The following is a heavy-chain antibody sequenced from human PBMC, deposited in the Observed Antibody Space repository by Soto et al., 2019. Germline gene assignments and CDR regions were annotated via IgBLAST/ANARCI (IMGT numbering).Heavy chain of an antibody. J-gene: IGHJ6*03. CDR3: ARGWFGPDV. CDR1: EFTFSGRS. CDR2: IDTVGTDS. Sequence: EVQLVESGGGLVQPGGSLRLSCAASEFTFSGRSVHWVRQAPGKGLVWVSGIDTVGTDSTYADSVKGRFTSSRDNAKNTVYLQMNSLRVKATAVYYCARGWFGPDVWGKGTTVTVSS. D-gene: IGHD3-10*01. V-gene: IGHV3-74*01.